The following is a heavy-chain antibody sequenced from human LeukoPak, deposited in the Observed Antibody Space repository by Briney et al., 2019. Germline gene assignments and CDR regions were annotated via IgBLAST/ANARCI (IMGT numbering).Heavy chain of an antibody. V-gene: IGHV4-59*01. CDR3: ARVVESLYGLDV. D-gene: IGHD3-10*01. CDR2: IYYSGST. CDR1: GGSISSYY. Sequence: SETLSLTCTVSGGSISSYYWSWIRQPPGKGLEWIGYIYYSGSTNYNPSLKSRVTISVDTSKNQFSLKLSSVTAADTAVYYCARVVESLYGLDVWGQGTTVTVSS. J-gene: IGHJ6*02.